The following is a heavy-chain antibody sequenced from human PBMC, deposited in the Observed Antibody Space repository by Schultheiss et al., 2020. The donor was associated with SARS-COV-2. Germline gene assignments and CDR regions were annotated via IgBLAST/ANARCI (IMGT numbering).Heavy chain of an antibody. Sequence: SETLSLTCTVSGGSISSYYWSWIRQPPGKGLEWIGEIYHSGSTNYNPSLKSRVTISLDKSKNQFSLRLSSVTAADTAVYYCARAYVLRYFDWLGGYYGMDVWGQGTTVTVSS. J-gene: IGHJ6*02. CDR3: ARAYVLRYFDWLGGYYGMDV. V-gene: IGHV4-59*12. CDR2: IYHSGST. CDR1: GGSISSYY. D-gene: IGHD3-9*01.